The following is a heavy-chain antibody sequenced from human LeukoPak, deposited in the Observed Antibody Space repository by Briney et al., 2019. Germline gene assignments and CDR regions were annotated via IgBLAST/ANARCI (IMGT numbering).Heavy chain of an antibody. CDR2: MNPNSGNT. CDR3: ARDYGSGSYYNWFDP. J-gene: IGHJ5*02. Sequence: ASVKVSCKASGYTFTSYDINWVRQATGQGLEWMGWMNPNSGNTGYAQKFQGRATITRNTSISTAYMELSSLRSEDTAVYYCARDYGSGSYYNWFDPWGQGTLVTVSS. D-gene: IGHD3-10*01. V-gene: IGHV1-8*03. CDR1: GYTFTSYD.